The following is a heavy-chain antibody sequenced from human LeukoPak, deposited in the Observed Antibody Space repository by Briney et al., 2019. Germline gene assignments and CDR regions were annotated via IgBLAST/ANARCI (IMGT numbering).Heavy chain of an antibody. CDR1: GFIFSDSG. Sequence: GGSLRLSCAASGFIFSDSGMHWVRQAPGKGLEWVAFIRSDGNEKYFPESVKGQFTISRDNSKSTLHLQMNSLRGEDTGVYYCAKDGSYGPDYWGQGTLVTVSS. D-gene: IGHD1-26*01. J-gene: IGHJ4*02. CDR3: AKDGSYGPDY. V-gene: IGHV3-30*02. CDR2: IRSDGNEK.